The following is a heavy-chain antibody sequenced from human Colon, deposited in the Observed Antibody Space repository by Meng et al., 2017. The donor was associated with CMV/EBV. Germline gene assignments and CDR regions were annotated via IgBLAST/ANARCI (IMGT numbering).Heavy chain of an antibody. J-gene: IGHJ5*02. CDR2: INPNSGGT. CDR3: ARPYTSGWSNWFDT. CDR1: GYKFNAYY. V-gene: IGHV1-2*02. D-gene: IGHD6-19*01. Sequence: QVQLVQSGAEVKKAGASVIVSCKASGYKFNAYYVHWVRQAPGQGLEWVGWINPNSGGTKYAQKFQGRVTMTRDTSTSTASMELRSLRSDDTAVYYCARPYTSGWSNWFDTWGQGTLVTVAS.